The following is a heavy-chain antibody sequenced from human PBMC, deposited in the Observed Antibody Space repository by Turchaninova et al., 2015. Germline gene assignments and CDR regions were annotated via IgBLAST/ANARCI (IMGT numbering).Heavy chain of an antibody. Sequence: EVQLEESGGGLVKPGGSLRLSCAASGFTFSNAWMSWVRQAPGKGREWGGRIKSKTNGGTTDYAAPVKGRFTISREDSKTTLYLQMNSLIIEDTAVYYCTTRNLGDWGQGTLVTVSS. J-gene: IGHJ4*02. V-gene: IGHV3-15*01. CDR1: GFTFSNAW. D-gene: IGHD1-26*01. CDR3: TTRNLGD. CDR2: IKSKTNGGTT.